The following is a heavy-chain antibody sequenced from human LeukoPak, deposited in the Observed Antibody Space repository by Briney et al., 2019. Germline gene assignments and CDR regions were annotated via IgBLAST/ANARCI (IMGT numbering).Heavy chain of an antibody. J-gene: IGHJ4*02. CDR1: GFTFSSYA. CDR2: ISYDGSNK. CDR3: ARDPIVVVPAAMWGPAGYFDY. Sequence: GGSLRLSCAASGFTFSSYAMHWVRQAPGKGLEWVAVISYDGSNKYYADSVKGRFTISRDNSKNTLYLQMNSLRAEDTAVYYCARDPIVVVPAAMWGPAGYFDYWGQGTLVTVPS. D-gene: IGHD2-2*01. V-gene: IGHV3-30-3*01.